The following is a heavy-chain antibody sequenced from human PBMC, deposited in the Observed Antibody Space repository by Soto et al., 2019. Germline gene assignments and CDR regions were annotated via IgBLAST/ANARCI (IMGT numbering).Heavy chain of an antibody. CDR1: GGSISNHY. Sequence: QVQLQESGPGLVKPSETLSLTCTVSGGSISNHYWSWIQQPPGEGLEWIGYIYYNGNTNYNPSLKSRVTMSVDTSKNQFSLKLSSVTAADTAVYYCARSNWYSEYWGQGTLVTVSS. J-gene: IGHJ4*02. CDR3: ARSNWYSEY. D-gene: IGHD7-27*01. V-gene: IGHV4-59*11. CDR2: IYYNGNT.